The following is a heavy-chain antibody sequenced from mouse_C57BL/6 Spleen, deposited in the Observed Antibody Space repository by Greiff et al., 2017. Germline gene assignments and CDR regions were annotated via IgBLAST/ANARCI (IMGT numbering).Heavy chain of an antibody. V-gene: IGHV1-54*01. CDR3: AREWDDYDLFAY. D-gene: IGHD2-4*01. CDR2: INPGSGGT. CDR1: GYAFTNYL. J-gene: IGHJ3*01. Sequence: VQLQQSGAELVRPGTSVKVSCKASGYAFTNYLIEWVKQRPGQGLEWIGVINPGSGGTNYNEKFKGKATLTADKSSSTAYMQLSSLTSEDSAVYFCAREWDDYDLFAYWGQGTLVTVSA.